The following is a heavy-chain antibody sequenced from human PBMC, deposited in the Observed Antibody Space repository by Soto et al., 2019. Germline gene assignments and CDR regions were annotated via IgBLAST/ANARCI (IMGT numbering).Heavy chain of an antibody. V-gene: IGHV4-4*02. J-gene: IGHJ4*02. D-gene: IGHD1-7*01. CDR2: NYRTGST. Sequence: SETLSLTCAVSGGSFPSNNWWTWVRQPPGQGLEWIGENYRTGSTNYNPSLKSRVTISLDKSEKQISLKVTSLTAADTAVYYCASRDPGTSVDYWGQGTLVTVS. CDR3: ASRDPGTSVDY. CDR1: GGSFPSNNW.